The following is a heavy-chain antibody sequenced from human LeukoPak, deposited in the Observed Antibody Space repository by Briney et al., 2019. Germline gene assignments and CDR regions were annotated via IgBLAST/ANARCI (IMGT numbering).Heavy chain of an antibody. CDR1: GFTVSSNF. J-gene: IGHJ4*02. CDR2: ISSGGTT. V-gene: IGHV3-53*04. D-gene: IGHD4-17*01. CDR3: ARDRSYGDFAWGY. Sequence: PGGSLRLSCAASGFTVSSNFMTWVRQAPGKGLEWVSVISSGGTTHYADSVKGRFTISRHISKNTVYLQMNSLRAEDTAVYYCARDRSYGDFAWGYWGQGTLVTVSS.